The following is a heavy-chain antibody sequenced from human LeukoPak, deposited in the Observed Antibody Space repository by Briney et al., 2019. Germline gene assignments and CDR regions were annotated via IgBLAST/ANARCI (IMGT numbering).Heavy chain of an antibody. V-gene: IGHV4-34*01. Sequence: SETLSLTCAVYGGSFSGYYWSWIRQPPGKGLEWIWEINHSGSTNYNPSLKSRVTISVDTSKNQFSLKLSSVTAADTAVYYCARDSGSYSDSDYWGQGTLVTVSS. CDR3: ARDSGSYSDSDY. CDR2: INHSGST. CDR1: GGSFSGYY. D-gene: IGHD1-26*01. J-gene: IGHJ4*02.